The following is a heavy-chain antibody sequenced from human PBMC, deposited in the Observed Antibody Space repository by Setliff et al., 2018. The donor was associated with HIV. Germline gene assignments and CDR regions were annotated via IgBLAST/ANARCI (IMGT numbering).Heavy chain of an antibody. D-gene: IGHD2-21*02. CDR3: VTDLRVRENRVLDVSTDMVTRLLREGLYLVIPPEYISNPLQSLP. CDR2: INPNSGGT. Sequence: ASVKVSCKASGGTFSSSAISWVRQAPGQGLEWMGWINPNSGGTNYAQKFQGRVTMTRDTSISTAYMELSRLRSDDTAVSAAVTDLRVRENRVLDVSTDMVTRLLREGLYLVIPPEYISNPLQSLPWG. CDR1: GGTFSSSA. J-gene: IGHJ5*02. V-gene: IGHV1-2*02.